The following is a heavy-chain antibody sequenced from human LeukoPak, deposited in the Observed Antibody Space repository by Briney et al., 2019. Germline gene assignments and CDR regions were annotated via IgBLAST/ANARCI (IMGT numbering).Heavy chain of an antibody. V-gene: IGHV4-61*01. J-gene: IGHJ3*02. CDR3: ARVSPEPSNIVVVPAAGFAFDI. CDR2: IYYSGST. D-gene: IGHD2-2*01. Sequence: SETLSLTCTVSGGSVSSGSYYWSWIRQPPGKGLEWIGYIYYSGSTNYNPSLKSRVTISVDTSKNQFSLKLSSVTAADTAVYYCARVSPEPSNIVVVPAAGFAFDIWGQGTMVTVSS. CDR1: GGSVSSGSYY.